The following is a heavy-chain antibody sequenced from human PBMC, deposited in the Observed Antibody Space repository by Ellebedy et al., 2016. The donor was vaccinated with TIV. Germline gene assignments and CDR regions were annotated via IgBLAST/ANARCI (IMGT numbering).Heavy chain of an antibody. CDR3: ARDPGNSGWFAY. J-gene: IGHJ4*02. D-gene: IGHD6-19*01. CDR2: IKQDGSVT. V-gene: IGHV3-7*03. CDR1: GFTFNSYA. Sequence: GESLKISCAASGFTFNSYAMSWVRQAPGKGLEWVANIKQDGSVTHYVESVRGRFTISRDNAKNSLYLEMNSLRAEETAVYYCARDPGNSGWFAYWGQGTLVTVSS.